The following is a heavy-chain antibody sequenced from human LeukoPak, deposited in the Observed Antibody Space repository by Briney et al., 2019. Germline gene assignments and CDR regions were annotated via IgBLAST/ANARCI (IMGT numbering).Heavy chain of an antibody. D-gene: IGHD2-21*01. CDR1: GFTFSSYG. CDR3: AKGGQAYCGGDCFIFDY. Sequence: PGGSLRLSCAASGFTFSSYGMHWVRQAPGKGLEWVAFIRYDGSNKYYADSVQGRFTISRDNSKNTLYLQMNRLRAEATAVYSCAKGGQAYCGGDCFIFDYWGQGTLVTVSS. J-gene: IGHJ4*02. CDR2: IRYDGSNK. V-gene: IGHV3-30*02.